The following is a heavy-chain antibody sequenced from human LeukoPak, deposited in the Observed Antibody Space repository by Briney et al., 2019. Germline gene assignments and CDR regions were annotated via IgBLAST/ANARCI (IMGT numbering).Heavy chain of an antibody. Sequence: PSETLSLTCIVSGGSISSYYWSWIRQPPGKGLEWIGYIYYSGNTDYNPSLKSRVTISVDTSKNQFSLKLSSVTAADTAVYYCARYISSSQFSFDYWGQGTLVTVSS. J-gene: IGHJ4*02. CDR1: GGSISSYY. CDR3: ARYISSSQFSFDY. V-gene: IGHV4-59*01. CDR2: IYYSGNT. D-gene: IGHD6-6*01.